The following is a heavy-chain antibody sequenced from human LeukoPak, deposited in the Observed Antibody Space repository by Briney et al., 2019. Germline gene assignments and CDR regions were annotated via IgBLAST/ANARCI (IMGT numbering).Heavy chain of an antibody. V-gene: IGHV3-30*02. CDR2: IRYDGSNK. J-gene: IGHJ6*03. Sequence: GGSLRLSCAASGFTFSSYGMHWVRQAPGKGLEWVAFIRYDGSNKYYADSVKGRFTISRDNSKNTLYLQMNSLRAEDTAVYYCAKEYLQLPYGDYYYYMDVWGKGTTVTISS. D-gene: IGHD5-18*01. CDR1: GFTFSSYG. CDR3: AKEYLQLPYGDYYYYMDV.